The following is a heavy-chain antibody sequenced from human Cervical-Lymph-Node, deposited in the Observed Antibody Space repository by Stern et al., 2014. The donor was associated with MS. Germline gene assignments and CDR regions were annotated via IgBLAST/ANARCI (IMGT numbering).Heavy chain of an antibody. CDR3: IKPRDFGDSASAFDI. CDR1: GFTFKNYA. Sequence: EVQLVESGGGLVQPGRSLRLSCAGSGFTFKNYAMHWVRQAPGEGLEWVAGISWKSDVINYADSVKGRFTISRDNAKNSLYLQMNGLRPEDTALYYCIKPRDFGDSASAFDIWGQGTLVTVSS. J-gene: IGHJ3*02. V-gene: IGHV3-9*01. D-gene: IGHD4-17*01. CDR2: ISWKSDVI.